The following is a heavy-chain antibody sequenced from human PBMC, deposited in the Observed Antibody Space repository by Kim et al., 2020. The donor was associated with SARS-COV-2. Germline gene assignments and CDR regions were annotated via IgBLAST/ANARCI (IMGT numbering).Heavy chain of an antibody. CDR1: GFSLSTSGMC. J-gene: IGHJ6*02. CDR2: IDWDDDK. Sequence: SGPTLVNPTQTLTLTCTFSGFSLSTSGMCVSWIRQPPGKALEWLALIDWDDDKYYSTSLKTRLTISKDTSKNQVVLTMTNMDPVDTATYYCARTPSLLRYFDWLAYGMDVWGQGTTVTVSS. D-gene: IGHD3-9*01. CDR3: ARTPSLLRYFDWLAYGMDV. V-gene: IGHV2-70*01.